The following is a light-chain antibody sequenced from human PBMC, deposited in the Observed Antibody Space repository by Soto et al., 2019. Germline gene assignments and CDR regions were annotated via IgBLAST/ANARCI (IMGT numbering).Light chain of an antibody. V-gene: IGLV2-23*01. Sequence: QSALTQPASVSGSPGQSITISCTGTSSDVGSYSLVSWYQQHPGKAPKLMIYEGSKRPSGVSNRFSGSKSGNTASLTISGLQAEDEADYYCCSYAGSSGWVFGGGTKLTVL. CDR3: CSYAGSSGWV. J-gene: IGLJ3*02. CDR2: EGS. CDR1: SSDVGSYSL.